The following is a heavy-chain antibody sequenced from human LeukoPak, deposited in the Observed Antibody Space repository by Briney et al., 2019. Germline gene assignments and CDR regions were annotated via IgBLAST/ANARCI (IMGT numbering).Heavy chain of an antibody. CDR3: ARVFIKETNNWFDP. CDR1: GGTFSSYA. Sequence: GASVKVSCKASGGTFSSYAISWVRQAPGQGLEWMGWISAYNGNTNYAQKLQGRVTMTTDTSTSTAYMELRSLRSDDTAVYYCARVFIKETNNWFDPWGQGTLVTVSS. J-gene: IGHJ5*02. CDR2: ISAYNGNT. V-gene: IGHV1-18*01. D-gene: IGHD3-10*01.